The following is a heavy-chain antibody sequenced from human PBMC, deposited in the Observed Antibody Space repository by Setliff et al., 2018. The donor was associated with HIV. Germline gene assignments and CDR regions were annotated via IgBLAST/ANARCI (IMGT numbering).Heavy chain of an antibody. CDR3: ARVRAYYYDSRGYPDY. V-gene: IGHV3-74*03. CDR2: INSDGSST. CDR1: GFTFSTYG. J-gene: IGHJ4*02. D-gene: IGHD3-22*01. Sequence: LRLSCAASGFTFSTYGMHWVRQTPGKGLLWVSHINSDGSSTTYADSVKGRFTISRDNAKNTLYLQMNSLRAEDTAVYYCARVRAYYYDSRGYPDYWGQGTLVTVSS.